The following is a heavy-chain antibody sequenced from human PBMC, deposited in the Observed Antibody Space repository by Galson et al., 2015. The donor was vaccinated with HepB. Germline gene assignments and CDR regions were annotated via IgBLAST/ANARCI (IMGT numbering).Heavy chain of an antibody. CDR2: ITPILGTS. D-gene: IGHD3-22*01. CDR3: ARGNYYDSSGYYYRHAFDI. CDR1: GGTFSTYA. V-gene: IGHV1-69*13. J-gene: IGHJ3*02. Sequence: SVKVSCKASGGTFSTYAISWVRQAPGQGLAWVGGITPILGTSKNAQKFQGRVMITADESTSTAYMELSSLRSEDTAVYYCARGNYYDSSGYYYRHAFDIWGQGTMVTVSS.